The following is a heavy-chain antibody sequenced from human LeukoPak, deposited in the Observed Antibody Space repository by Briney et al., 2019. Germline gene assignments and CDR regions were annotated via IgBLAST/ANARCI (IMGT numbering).Heavy chain of an antibody. V-gene: IGHV3-48*01. CDR1: GFNFRVYN. CDR3: AKGNIFDS. Sequence: GGSLRLSCAASGFNFRVYNMNWVRQAPGKGLEWIAYISRDSSDIFYADSVKGRFTISRDNAKNSLYLQMKSLRADDTAIYYCAKGNIFDSWGQGILVTVSS. CDR2: ISRDSSDI. D-gene: IGHD2/OR15-2a*01. J-gene: IGHJ4*02.